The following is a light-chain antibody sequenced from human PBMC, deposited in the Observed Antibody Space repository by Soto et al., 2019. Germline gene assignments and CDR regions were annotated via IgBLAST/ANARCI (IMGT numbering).Light chain of an antibody. CDR2: GAS. V-gene: IGKV3-20*01. CDR1: QSVSSSS. J-gene: IGKJ1*01. Sequence: EIVLTQSPGTLSLSPGERATLSCRASQSVSSSSLAWYQQKPGQSPRLLIYGASSRATGIPDRFSGSGSGTDFTLAIRRLEPEDFAVYYCHQFGYSPRTFGQGTKVDIK. CDR3: HQFGYSPRT.